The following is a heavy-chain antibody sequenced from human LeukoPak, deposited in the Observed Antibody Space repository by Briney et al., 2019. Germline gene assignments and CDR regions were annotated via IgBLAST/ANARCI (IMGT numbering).Heavy chain of an antibody. V-gene: IGHV4-59*12. CDR1: GGSIRSYY. J-gene: IGHJ4*02. CDR2: IYYSGST. D-gene: IGHD6-13*01. CDR3: ARGIAAAGTDY. Sequence: SETLSLTCTVSGGSIRSYYWSWIRQPPGKGLKWIAYIYYSGSTNYNPSLKSRVTISVDTSKNQFSLKLSSVTAADTAVYYCARGIAAAGTDYWGQGTLVTVSS.